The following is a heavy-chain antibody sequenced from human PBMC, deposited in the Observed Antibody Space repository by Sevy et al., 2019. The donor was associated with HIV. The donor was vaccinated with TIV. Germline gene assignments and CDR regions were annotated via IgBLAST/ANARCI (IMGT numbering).Heavy chain of an antibody. V-gene: IGHV4-59*01. CDR2: IYYTGST. CDR3: AGAPPVRSGDDSLNWFDP. D-gene: IGHD5-12*01. J-gene: IGHJ5*02. CDR1: GGSISAYY. Sequence: SETLSLTCTVFGGSISAYYWSWIRQPPGKGLEYIGYIYYTGSTNYNPSLKSRVTISVDTSKNQFSLRLTSVTASDTAIYYCAGAPPVRSGDDSLNWFDPWVQLTLVTVSS.